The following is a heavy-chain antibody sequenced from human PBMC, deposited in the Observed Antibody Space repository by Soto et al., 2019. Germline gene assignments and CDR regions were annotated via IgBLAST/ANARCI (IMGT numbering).Heavy chain of an antibody. CDR1: GYSFTNYP. CDR3: ARGPFRPSAMDV. Sequence: SVKVSCKASGYSFTNYPIAWVRQAPGQGLEWMGGTIPALGKTHYIEKFQGRVTITVDDATRTVYMEVRDLTSEDTAIYYCARGPFRPSAMDVWGQGTTVTVSS. D-gene: IGHD3-10*01. J-gene: IGHJ6*02. CDR2: TIPALGKT. V-gene: IGHV1-69*10.